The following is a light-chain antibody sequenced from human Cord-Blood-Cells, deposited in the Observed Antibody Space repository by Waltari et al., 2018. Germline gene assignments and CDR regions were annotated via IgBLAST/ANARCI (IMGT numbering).Light chain of an antibody. CDR3: QQYDNLPYT. CDR1: QACSNY. V-gene: IGKV1-33*01. J-gene: IGKJ2*01. Sequence: DIEMTQSLFSLSASVGVRVTLTCRASQACSNYLNWCQQKPGKAPKPLNYDASNLETGVPSKFSGSGSGTDFNLTISSLQPEDIATYYCQQYDNLPYTFAQGTKLEIK. CDR2: DAS.